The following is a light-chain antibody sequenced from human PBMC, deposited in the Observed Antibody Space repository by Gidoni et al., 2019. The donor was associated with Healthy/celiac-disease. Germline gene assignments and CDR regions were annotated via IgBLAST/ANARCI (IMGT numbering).Light chain of an antibody. CDR1: QSVLYSSNTTNY. CDR3: QQYYSTLWT. J-gene: IGKJ1*01. CDR2: WAS. V-gene: IGKV4-1*01. Sequence: DIVMTQSPDSLAASLGERATINCKASQSVLYSSNTTNYLAWYQQKPGQPPKLLIYWASTRESGVPDRFSGSGSGTDFTLTISSLQAEDVAVYYCQQYYSTLWTFGQGTKVEIK.